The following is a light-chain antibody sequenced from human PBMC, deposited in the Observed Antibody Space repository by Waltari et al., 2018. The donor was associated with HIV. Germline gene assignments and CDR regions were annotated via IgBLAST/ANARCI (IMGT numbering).Light chain of an antibody. CDR3: ATWDDSLNAWV. CDR1: TSNIGGNA. CDR2: TNN. Sequence: QSVLTQPPSTSGTPGQRVTVSCSGSTSNIGGNAINWYQQVPGTAPKTLIYTNNHRPAGVPDRFAGSKSGTSASLAISGLQSEDEADYYCATWDDSLNAWVFGGGTKLTV. J-gene: IGLJ2*01. V-gene: IGLV1-44*01.